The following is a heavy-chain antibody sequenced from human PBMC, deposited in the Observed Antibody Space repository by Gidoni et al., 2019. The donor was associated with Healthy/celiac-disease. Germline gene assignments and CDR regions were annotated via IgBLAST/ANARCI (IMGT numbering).Heavy chain of an antibody. CDR2: SNHSGST. D-gene: IGHD5-18*01. Sequence: VQLQQWGAGLLTPSATLYLTCAVYGGSFSGYYWRWIRQPPGKGLEWTRESNHSGSTNYNPALKSRVTISVDTSKNQYSLKLRSVTAADTAVYYCARRGRGYSYGYGGAFDIWGQGTMVTVSA. J-gene: IGHJ3*02. CDR1: GGSFSGYY. CDR3: ARRGRGYSYGYGGAFDI. V-gene: IGHV4-34*01.